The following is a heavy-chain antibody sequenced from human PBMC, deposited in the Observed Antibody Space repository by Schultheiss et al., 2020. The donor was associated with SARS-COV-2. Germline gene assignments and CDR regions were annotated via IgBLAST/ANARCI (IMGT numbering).Heavy chain of an antibody. D-gene: IGHD6-13*01. J-gene: IGHJ4*02. CDR2: ISRSGSTI. CDR3: ARVPYSSSHLDY. V-gene: IGHV3-48*04. CDR1: GFTFSSYA. Sequence: GGSLRLSCAASGFTFSSYAMSWVRQAPGKGLEWVSYISRSGSTIYYADSVKGRFTISRDNAKNSLYLQMNSLRAEDTAVYYCARVPYSSSHLDYWGQGTLVTVSS.